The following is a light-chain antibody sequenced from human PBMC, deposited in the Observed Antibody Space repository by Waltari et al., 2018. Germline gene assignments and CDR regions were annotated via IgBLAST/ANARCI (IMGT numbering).Light chain of an antibody. V-gene: IGKV4-1*01. CDR2: WAS. CDR3: QQHYSPLIT. Sequence: DIVMTQSPDPLAVSLGESATINCKSSQGVLHRTNYKNYLAWYQQKPGQPPKLLIYWASTRESGVPDLFSGSGSGTDFTLTITSLQAEDVAVYYCQQHYSPLITFGGGTKVEI. J-gene: IGKJ4*01. CDR1: QGVLHRTNYKNY.